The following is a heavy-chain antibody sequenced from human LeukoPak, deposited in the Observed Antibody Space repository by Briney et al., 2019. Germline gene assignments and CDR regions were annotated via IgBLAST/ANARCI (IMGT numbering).Heavy chain of an antibody. CDR2: INPKDGRT. Sequence: ASVKVSCRPSGYTFTGNYIHWVRQAPGQRLEWVGWINPKDGRTNYAQRFQDRVTMTRDTSISTAYMDLSSLRSDDTAVYYCARVIGGSSGDFWGQGTLVTVSS. CDR1: GYTFTGNY. J-gene: IGHJ4*02. D-gene: IGHD2-15*01. CDR3: ARVIGGSSGDF. V-gene: IGHV1-2*02.